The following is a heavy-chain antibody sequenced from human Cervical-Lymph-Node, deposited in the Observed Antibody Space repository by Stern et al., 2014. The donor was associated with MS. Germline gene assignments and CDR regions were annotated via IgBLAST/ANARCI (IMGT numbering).Heavy chain of an antibody. CDR1: GFTFSSYW. D-gene: IGHD2-15*01. CDR3: ARSILFDP. Sequence: EVQLVESGGGLVQPGGSLRLSCAASGFTFSSYWMYWVRQTPGKGLVGVSGINSDGSSTTYADSVKGRFTISRDNAKNTLYLQMNSLRVEDTAVYYCARSILFDPWGQGTLVTVSS. V-gene: IGHV3-74*01. CDR2: INSDGSST. J-gene: IGHJ5*02.